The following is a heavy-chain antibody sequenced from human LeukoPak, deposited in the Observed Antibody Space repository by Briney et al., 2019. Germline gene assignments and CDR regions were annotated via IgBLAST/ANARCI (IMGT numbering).Heavy chain of an antibody. CDR1: GFPFNNHW. J-gene: IGHJ4*02. CDR2: IKQDGSDK. Sequence: GGSLRLSCAASGFPFNNHWMSWVRQAPGKGLESVANIKQDGSDKYYVDSVKGRFTISRDNAKNSLYLQMNSLRAEDTAVYYCARLMTMPSFDYWGQGTLVTVAS. CDR3: ARLMTMPSFDY. V-gene: IGHV3-7*03. D-gene: IGHD4/OR15-4a*01.